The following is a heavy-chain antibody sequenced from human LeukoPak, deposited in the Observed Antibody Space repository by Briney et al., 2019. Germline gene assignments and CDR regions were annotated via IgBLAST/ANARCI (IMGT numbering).Heavy chain of an antibody. V-gene: IGHV3-7*01. CDR3: ASLDIVVVPAAPDLYYYYYYYMDV. CDR1: GFTFSSYW. Sequence: GRSLRLSCAASGFTFSSYWMSWVRQAPGKGLEWVANIKQDGSEKYYVDSVKGRFTISRDNAKNSLYLQMNSLRAEDTAVYYCASLDIVVVPAAPDLYYYYYYYMDVWGKGTTVTVSS. D-gene: IGHD2-2*03. J-gene: IGHJ6*03. CDR2: IKQDGSEK.